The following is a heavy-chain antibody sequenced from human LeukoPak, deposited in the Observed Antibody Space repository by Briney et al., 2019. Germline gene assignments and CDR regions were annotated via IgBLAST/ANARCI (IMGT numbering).Heavy chain of an antibody. CDR3: AKGGAADAGYYAMDV. CDR2: ISLSGGNT. CDR1: GSTFSTYA. J-gene: IGHJ6*02. V-gene: IGHV3-23*01. Sequence: GGSLRLSWAASGSTFSTYAMSWVRQAPGKGLEGVAAISLSGGNTYYADSVKGRFTISRDNSKNTLYLQMSSLRADDTAVYYCAKGGAADAGYYAMDVWGQGTTVTVPS. D-gene: IGHD6-13*01.